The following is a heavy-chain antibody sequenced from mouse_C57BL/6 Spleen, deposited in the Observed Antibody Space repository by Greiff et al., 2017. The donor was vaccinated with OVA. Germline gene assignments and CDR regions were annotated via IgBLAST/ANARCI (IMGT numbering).Heavy chain of an antibody. J-gene: IGHJ3*01. CDR2: ISNGGGST. CDR1: GFTFSDYY. Sequence: EVQGVESGGGLVQPGGSLKLSCAASGFTFSDYYMYWVRQTPEKRLEWVAYISNGGGSTYYPDTVKGRFTISRDNAKNTLYLQMSRLKSEDTAMYYCARHDYDYDGFAYWGQGTLVTVSA. D-gene: IGHD2-4*01. CDR3: ARHDYDYDGFAY. V-gene: IGHV5-12*01.